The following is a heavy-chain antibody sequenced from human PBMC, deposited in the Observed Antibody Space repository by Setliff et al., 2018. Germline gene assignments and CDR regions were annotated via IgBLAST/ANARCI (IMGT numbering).Heavy chain of an antibody. CDR2: VSTYNGDT. Sequence: ASVKVSCKASGYSFTSFGLTWVRQAPGQGLEWMAWVSTYNGDTNYAQKFRGRVTMTTDISTSTVYMELRTLRSDDTAVYFCSRLVRYCTNVVCQRLLGEEVWGQGTLVTVSS. V-gene: IGHV1-18*04. J-gene: IGHJ4*02. CDR1: GYSFTSFG. CDR3: SRLVRYCTNVVCQRLLGEEV. D-gene: IGHD2-8*01.